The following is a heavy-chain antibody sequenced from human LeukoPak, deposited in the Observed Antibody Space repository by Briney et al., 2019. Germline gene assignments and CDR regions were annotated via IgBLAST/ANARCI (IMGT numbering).Heavy chain of an antibody. Sequence: SVKVSCKASGYTLTSYAISWVRQAPGQGLEWMGRIIPIFGTANYAQKFQGRVTITTDESTSTAYMELSSLRSEDTAVYYCALPYYDFWSGYSSMDVWGKGTTVTVSS. J-gene: IGHJ6*03. CDR2: IIPIFGTA. CDR1: GYTLTSYA. CDR3: ALPYYDFWSGYSSMDV. V-gene: IGHV1-69*05. D-gene: IGHD3-3*01.